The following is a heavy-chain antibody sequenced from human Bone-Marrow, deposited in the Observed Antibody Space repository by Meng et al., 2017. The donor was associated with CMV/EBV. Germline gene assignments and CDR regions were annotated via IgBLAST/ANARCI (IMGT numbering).Heavy chain of an antibody. CDR2: INSDGSST. D-gene: IGHD2-2*01. J-gene: IGHJ6*01. CDR1: GFTFSSYW. V-gene: IGHV3-74*01. Sequence: GESLKISCAASGFTFSSYWMHWVRQAPGKGLVWVSRINSDGSSTSYADSVKGRFTISRDNAKNTLYLQMNSLRAEDTAVYYCARDVRFLLSPYYGMGVWGQGPTVTCSS. CDR3: ARDVRFLLSPYYGMGV.